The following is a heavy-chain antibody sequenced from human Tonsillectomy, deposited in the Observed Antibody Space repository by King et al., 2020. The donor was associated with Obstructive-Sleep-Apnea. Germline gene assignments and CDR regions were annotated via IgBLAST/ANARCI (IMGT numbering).Heavy chain of an antibody. Sequence: QLVQSGAEVKKPGESLKISCKGSGYSFTSYWIGWVRQMPGKGLEWMGILYPGDSDTRYTPSFQGQVTISADKSISTAYLQWSSLKASDTAMYYCARSLINYYDSSGYYPGAFDIWGQGTMVTVSS. CDR1: GYSFTSYW. J-gene: IGHJ3*02. CDR2: LYPGDSDT. V-gene: IGHV5-51*01. D-gene: IGHD3-22*01. CDR3: ARSLINYYDSSGYYPGAFDI.